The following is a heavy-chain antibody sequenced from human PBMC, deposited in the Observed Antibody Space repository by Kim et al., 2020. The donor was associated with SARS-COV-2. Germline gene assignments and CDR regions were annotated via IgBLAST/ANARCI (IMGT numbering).Heavy chain of an antibody. D-gene: IGHD1-26*01. CDR2: ISAYNGNT. Sequence: ASVKVSCKASGYTFTSYGISWVRQAPGQGLEWMGWISAYNGNTNYAQKLQGRVTMTTDTSTSTAYMELRSLRSDDTAVYYCARDGSSGSYYLVYYYYGMDVWGQGTTVTVSS. V-gene: IGHV1-18*01. J-gene: IGHJ6*02. CDR1: GYTFTSYG. CDR3: ARDGSSGSYYLVYYYYGMDV.